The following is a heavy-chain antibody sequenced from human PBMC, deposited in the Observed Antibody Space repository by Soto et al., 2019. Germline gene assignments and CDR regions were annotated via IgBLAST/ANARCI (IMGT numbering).Heavy chain of an antibody. J-gene: IGHJ6*03. Sequence: SETLSLTCTVSGGSISSYYWSWIRQPPGKGLEWIGYIYYSGSTNYNPSLKSRVTISVDTSKNQFSLKLSSVTAADTAVYYCAREGGYCSSTSCYAYRYYYYMDVWGKGTTVTVSS. V-gene: IGHV4-59*08. CDR3: AREGGYCSSTSCYAYRYYYYMDV. CDR2: IYYSGST. D-gene: IGHD2-2*01. CDR1: GGSISSYY.